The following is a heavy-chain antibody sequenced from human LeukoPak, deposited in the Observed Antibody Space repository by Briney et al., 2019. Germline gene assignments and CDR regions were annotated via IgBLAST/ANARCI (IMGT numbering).Heavy chain of an antibody. CDR2: ISGSGGST. CDR1: GFTFSSYA. D-gene: IGHD3-22*01. J-gene: IGHJ4*02. CDR3: AKDPATFMIVVVITGYFDY. Sequence: AGSLRLSCAASGFTFSSYAMSWVRQAPGKGLEWVSAISGSGGSTYYADSVKGRFTISRDNSKNTLYLQMNSLRAEDTAVYYCAKDPATFMIVVVITGYFDYWGQGTLVTVSS. V-gene: IGHV3-23*01.